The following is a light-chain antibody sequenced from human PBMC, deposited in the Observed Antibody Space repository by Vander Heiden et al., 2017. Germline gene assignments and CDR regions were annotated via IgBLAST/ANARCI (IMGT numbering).Light chain of an antibody. J-gene: IGKJ1*01. CDR1: QSVSSN. CDR3: QQYNNWPRT. Sequence: DIVMTQSPATLSVSPGERATLSCRASQSVSSNVAWYQRKPDRAPRLLSYGASTRATAIPVRFNGSGSGTEFTLSISSLQSEDFAVYYCQQYNNWPRTFGQGTKVEIK. CDR2: GAS. V-gene: IGKV3-15*01.